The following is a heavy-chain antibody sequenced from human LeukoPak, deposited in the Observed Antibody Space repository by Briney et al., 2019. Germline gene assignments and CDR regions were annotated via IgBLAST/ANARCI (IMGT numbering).Heavy chain of an antibody. CDR1: GGSISSYY. CDR2: IYYSGGT. D-gene: IGHD3-22*01. Sequence: KPSETLSLTCTVSGGSISSYYWSWIRQSPGKGLEWIGYIYYSGGTNYNPSVKSRVTISVDTSKNRFSLKLSSVTAADTAVYSCARGQNYYDSGGYPQYYFDYWGQGSLVTVSS. V-gene: IGHV4-59*01. J-gene: IGHJ4*02. CDR3: ARGQNYYDSGGYPQYYFDY.